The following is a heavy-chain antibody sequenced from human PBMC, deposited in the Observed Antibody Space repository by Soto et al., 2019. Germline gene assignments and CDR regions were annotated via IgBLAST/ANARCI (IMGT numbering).Heavy chain of an antibody. V-gene: IGHV4-39*02. CDR3: AGGLLRYFSDH. CDR2: IYYSGST. Sequence: SETLSLTCTVSGGSISSSTYYWGWIRQPPGKGLEWIGSIYYSGSTYYNPSLKSRVTISRDNSQNTVYLQMNSLRAEDTAVYYCAGGLLRYFSDHWGQGTLVTVSS. J-gene: IGHJ4*02. D-gene: IGHD2-15*01. CDR1: GGSISSSTYY.